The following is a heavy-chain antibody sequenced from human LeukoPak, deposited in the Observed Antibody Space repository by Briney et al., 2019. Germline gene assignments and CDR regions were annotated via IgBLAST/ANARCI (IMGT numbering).Heavy chain of an antibody. V-gene: IGHV3-21*01. CDR2: ISSSSSYI. D-gene: IGHD3-22*01. CDR1: GFTFSSYS. CDR3: ARDPDSSGYYYGAFDI. Sequence: PGGSLRLSCAASGFTFSSYSMNWVRQAPGKGLEWVSSISSSSSYIYYADSVKGRFTISTENAKNSLDVQMNSLRAEDTAVYYCARDPDSSGYYYGAFDIWGQGTMVTVSS. J-gene: IGHJ3*02.